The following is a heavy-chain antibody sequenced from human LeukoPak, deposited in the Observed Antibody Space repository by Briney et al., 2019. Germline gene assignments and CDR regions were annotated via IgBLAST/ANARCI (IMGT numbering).Heavy chain of an antibody. J-gene: IGHJ4*02. V-gene: IGHV4-39*01. CDR2: IYYSGST. Sequence: SETLSLTCAVSGGSISSNSYYWGWIRQPPGKGLEWIGSIYYSGSTYYNPSLKSRVTISVDTYKNQFSLKLSSVIAADTAVYYCAKVRRGYSYGPKDDYFDYWGQGILVTVSS. CDR1: GGSISSNSYY. CDR3: AKVRRGYSYGPKDDYFDY. D-gene: IGHD5-18*01.